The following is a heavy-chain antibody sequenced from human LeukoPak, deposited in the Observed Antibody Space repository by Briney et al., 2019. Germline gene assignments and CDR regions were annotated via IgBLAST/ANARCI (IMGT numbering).Heavy chain of an antibody. J-gene: IGHJ4*02. Sequence: PGGSLRLSCAASGFTFSSYAMHWVRQAPGKGLEWVSSISSSSSYIYYADSVKGRFTISRHNAKNSLYLQMNSLRAEDTAVYYCARVGPQMATKINHFDYWGQGTLVTVSS. D-gene: IGHD5-24*01. CDR2: ISSSSSYI. CDR1: GFTFSSYA. CDR3: ARVGPQMATKINHFDY. V-gene: IGHV3-21*01.